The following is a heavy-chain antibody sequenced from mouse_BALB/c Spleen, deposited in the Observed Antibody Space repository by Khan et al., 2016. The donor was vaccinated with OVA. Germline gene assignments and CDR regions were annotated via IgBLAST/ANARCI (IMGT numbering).Heavy chain of an antibody. D-gene: IGHD1-2*01. CDR2: ISYSGST. Sequence: EVQLQESGPGLVKPSQSLSLTCTVTVYSITSGYGWNWIRQFPGNKLEWMGYISYSGSTNYNPSLKSRISIPRDTSKNQFFLQLNSVTTEDTATYYCARTARIKYWGQGTTLTVSS. CDR3: ARTARIKY. J-gene: IGHJ2*01. V-gene: IGHV3-2*02. CDR1: VYSITSGYG.